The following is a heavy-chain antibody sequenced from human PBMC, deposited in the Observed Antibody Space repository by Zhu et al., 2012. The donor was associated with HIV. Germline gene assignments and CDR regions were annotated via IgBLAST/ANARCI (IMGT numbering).Heavy chain of an antibody. CDR3: ARIREDILTGYYYYYMDV. CDR2: MSYSGST. V-gene: IGHV4-28*01. J-gene: IGHJ6*03. CDR1: GYSISSSNW. D-gene: IGHD3-9*01. Sequence: QVQLQESGPGLVKPSDTLSLTCAVSGYSISSSNWWGWIRQPPGKGLEWIAYMSYSGSTYYNVSLKSQVTMSVDTSKNQFSLKLRSVTAVDTAVYYCARIREDILTGYYYYYMDVWGQGTTVTVSS.